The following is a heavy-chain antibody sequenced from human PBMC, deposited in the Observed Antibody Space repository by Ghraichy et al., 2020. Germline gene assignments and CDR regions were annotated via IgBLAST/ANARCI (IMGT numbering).Heavy chain of an antibody. J-gene: IGHJ6*03. CDR3: ARSLVIPAHYYYYYYMDV. D-gene: IGHD2-2*01. CDR1: GGTISSSVYY. Sequence: SETLSLTCTVSGGTISSSVYYWVWIRQPPGKGLEWIGTIYYSGNTYYNPSLKSRVAISVDTSKNQFSLNLNSVTAADTAVYYCARSLVIPAHYYYYYYMDVWGKGTAVTVSS. CDR2: IYYSGNT. V-gene: IGHV4-39*01.